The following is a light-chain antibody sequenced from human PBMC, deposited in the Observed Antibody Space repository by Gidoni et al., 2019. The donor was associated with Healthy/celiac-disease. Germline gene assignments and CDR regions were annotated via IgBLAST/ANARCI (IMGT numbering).Light chain of an antibody. CDR2: SNN. V-gene: IGLV1-44*01. CDR1: SSNIGSNT. CDR3: AAWDDSLNVV. Sequence: QSVLTQPPSASGTPGQRVTISCSGISSNIGSNTVNWYQQLPGTAPKLLIYSNNKRPSGVPNRFSGSKSGTSASLAISGLQSEDEADYYCAAWDDSLNVVFGGGTKLTVL. J-gene: IGLJ2*01.